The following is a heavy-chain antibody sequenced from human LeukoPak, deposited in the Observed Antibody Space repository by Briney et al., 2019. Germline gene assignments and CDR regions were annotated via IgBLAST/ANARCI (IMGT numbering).Heavy chain of an antibody. Sequence: SGGSLRLFCAASGFTFSKFWMQWVRQPPGKGLVWVSCINSDGRSTTYAASVKGRFTIYRENAKNTLYLQMNSLRAEDTAVYYCARDVWGTFDYWGQGTLVTVSS. V-gene: IGHV3-74*01. CDR1: GFTFSKFW. J-gene: IGHJ4*02. CDR2: INSDGRST. D-gene: IGHD3-16*01. CDR3: ARDVWGTFDY.